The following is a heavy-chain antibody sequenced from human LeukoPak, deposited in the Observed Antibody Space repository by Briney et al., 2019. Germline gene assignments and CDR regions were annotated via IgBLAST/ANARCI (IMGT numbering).Heavy chain of an antibody. CDR1: GYTFTSYD. J-gene: IGHJ4*02. CDR2: VNPNSGNT. D-gene: IGHD1-26*01. Sequence: ASVKVSCKASGYTFTSYDINWVRQATGQGLEWMGWVNPNSGNTGYAQKFQGRVTITRNTSISTAYMELSSLRSEDTAVYYCARAHVVGATTQFGYWGQGTLVTVSS. V-gene: IGHV1-8*03. CDR3: ARAHVVGATTQFGY.